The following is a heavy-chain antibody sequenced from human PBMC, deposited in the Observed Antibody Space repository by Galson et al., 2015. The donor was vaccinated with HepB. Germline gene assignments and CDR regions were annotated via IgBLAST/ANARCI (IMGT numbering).Heavy chain of an antibody. CDR1: RFTFSNYN. Sequence: SLRLSCAASRFTFSNYNMNWVRQPPGKGLEWVASISSNSDYIYYADSVKGRFTISRDNAKNSLYLQMNGLRAEDTAVYYCARDPDRDGYNWGYYYYYGMDVWGQGTTVTVSS. CDR3: ARDPDRDGYNWGYYYYYGMDV. J-gene: IGHJ6*02. V-gene: IGHV3-21*01. D-gene: IGHD5-24*01. CDR2: ISSNSDYI.